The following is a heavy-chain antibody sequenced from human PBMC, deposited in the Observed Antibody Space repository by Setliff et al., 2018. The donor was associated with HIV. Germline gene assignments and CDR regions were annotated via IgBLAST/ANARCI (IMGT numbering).Heavy chain of an antibody. V-gene: IGHV1-46*03. Sequence: ASVKVSCKASGYTFTSYYMHWVRQAPGQGLEWMGTINPSGGSTSYAQKFQGRVTMTRDTSTSTVYMELSSLRSEDTAVYYCARDCSSTSCPGSFNYYYYYYYMDVWGKGTTVTSP. D-gene: IGHD2-2*01. J-gene: IGHJ6*03. CDR1: GYTFTSYY. CDR2: INPSGGST. CDR3: ARDCSSTSCPGSFNYYYYYYYMDV.